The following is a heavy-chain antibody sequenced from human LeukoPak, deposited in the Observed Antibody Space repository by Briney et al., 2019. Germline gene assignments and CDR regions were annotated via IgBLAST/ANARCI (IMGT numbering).Heavy chain of an antibody. CDR2: ISGNNDNP. Sequence: ASVKVSCKTSGYTFSNFGISWVRQAPGQGLEWMGWISGNNDNPNYGQKFQGRFTVTTDSSTSTAYMELRNLRSDDTAVYYCAKATPGYSYDYPKVGFDYWGQGTLVTVSS. J-gene: IGHJ4*02. D-gene: IGHD5-18*01. V-gene: IGHV1-18*01. CDR1: GYTFSNFG. CDR3: AKATPGYSYDYPKVGFDY.